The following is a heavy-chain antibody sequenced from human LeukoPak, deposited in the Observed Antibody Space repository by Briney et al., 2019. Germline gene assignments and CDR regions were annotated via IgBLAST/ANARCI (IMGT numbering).Heavy chain of an antibody. Sequence: SETLSLTCAVSGGSVSSGGYCWSWIRQPPGKGLEWIGYIYYSGSTYYNPSLKSRVTISVDRSKNQFSLKLSSVTAADTAVYYCARDRGGYDSRSFGMDVWGQGTTVTVSS. CDR1: GGSVSSGGYC. J-gene: IGHJ6*02. CDR2: IYYSGST. D-gene: IGHD5-12*01. V-gene: IGHV4-30-2*01. CDR3: ARDRGGYDSRSFGMDV.